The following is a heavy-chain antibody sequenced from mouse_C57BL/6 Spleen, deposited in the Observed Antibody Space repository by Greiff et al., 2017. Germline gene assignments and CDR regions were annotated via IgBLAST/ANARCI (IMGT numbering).Heavy chain of an antibody. V-gene: IGHV5-4*01. CDR1: GFTFSSYA. CDR3: AREGTTVVFDY. CDR2: ISDGGSYT. Sequence: EVNVVESGGGLVKPGGSLKLSCAASGFTFSSYAMSWVRQTPEKRLEWVATISDGGSYTYYPDNVKGRFTISRDNAKNNLYLQMSHLKSEDTAMYYCAREGTTVVFDYWGQGTTLTVSS. D-gene: IGHD1-1*01. J-gene: IGHJ2*01.